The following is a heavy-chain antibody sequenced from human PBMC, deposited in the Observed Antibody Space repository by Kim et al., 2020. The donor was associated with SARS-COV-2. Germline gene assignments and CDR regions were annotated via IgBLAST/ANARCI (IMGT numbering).Heavy chain of an antibody. V-gene: IGHV4-59*01. J-gene: IGHJ2*01. D-gene: IGHD3-3*01. CDR3: ARDHREWLQYTANWYFDL. Sequence: SETLSLTCTVSGGSISSYYWSWIRQPPGKGLEWIGYIYYSGSTNYNPSLKSRVTNSVDTSKNQFSLKLSSVTAADTAVYYCARDHREWLQYTANWYFDLWGRGPLVTVSS. CDR1: GGSISSYY. CDR2: IYYSGST.